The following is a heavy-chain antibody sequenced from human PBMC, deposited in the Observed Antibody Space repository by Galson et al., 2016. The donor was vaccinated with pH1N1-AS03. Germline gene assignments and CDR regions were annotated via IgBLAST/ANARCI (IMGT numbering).Heavy chain of an antibody. CDR3: ARTGSRGNDPFYYYYYGMDV. CDR2: SYYSGST. D-gene: IGHD1-1*01. Sequence: ETLSLTCTVSGGSISSYYWSWLRQPPGKGLEWIGYSYYSGSTNYNPSLKSRVTISVDTSKNQFSLKLSSVTAADTAVYYCARTGSRGNDPFYYYYYGMDVWGQGTTVTVSS. CDR1: GGSISSYY. J-gene: IGHJ6*02. V-gene: IGHV4-59*01.